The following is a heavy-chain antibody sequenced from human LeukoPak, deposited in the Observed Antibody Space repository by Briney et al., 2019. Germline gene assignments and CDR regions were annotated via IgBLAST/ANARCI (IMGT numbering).Heavy chain of an antibody. D-gene: IGHD3-3*01. CDR1: GGSFSGYY. V-gene: IGHV4-34*01. J-gene: IGHJ6*03. CDR3: ARGRSMRFLEWLLSRRQHYMDV. Sequence: SETLSLTCAVYGGSFSGYYWSWIRQPPGKGLEWIGEINHSGSTNYNPSLKSRVTISVDTSKNQFSLKLSSVTAADTAVYYCARGRSMRFLEWLLSRRQHYMDVWGKGTTVTVSS. CDR2: INHSGST.